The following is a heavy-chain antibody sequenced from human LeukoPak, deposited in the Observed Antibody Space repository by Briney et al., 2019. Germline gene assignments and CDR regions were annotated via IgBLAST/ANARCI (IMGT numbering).Heavy chain of an antibody. D-gene: IGHD2-15*01. Sequence: PSETLSLTCAVYGGSFSGYHWSWIRQPPGKGLEWIGEINHSGSTNYNPSLKSRVTISVDTSKNQFSLKLSSVTAADTAVYYCARVVAPYYFDYWGQGTLVTVSS. J-gene: IGHJ4*02. V-gene: IGHV4-34*01. CDR1: GGSFSGYH. CDR2: INHSGST. CDR3: ARVVAPYYFDY.